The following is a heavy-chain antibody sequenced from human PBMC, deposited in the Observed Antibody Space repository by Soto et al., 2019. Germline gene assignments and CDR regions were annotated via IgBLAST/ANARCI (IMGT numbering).Heavy chain of an antibody. V-gene: IGHV3-9*01. CDR2: ITWNSGKI. CDR3: XXDRSIGVAGFPDS. D-gene: IGHD6-19*01. Sequence: EVQLVESGGGLVQPGASLRLSCVASGFTFDDYAMHWVRQGPGKGLEWVAGITWNSGKIVYADSVKGRFTISRDNAKTXXXXXXXXXXXXXXXXXXXXXDRSIGVAGFPDSWGLGTLVTVSS. J-gene: IGHJ4*02. CDR1: GFTFDDYA.